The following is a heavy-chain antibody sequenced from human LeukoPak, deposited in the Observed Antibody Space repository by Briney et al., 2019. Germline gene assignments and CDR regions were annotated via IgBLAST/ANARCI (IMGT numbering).Heavy chain of an antibody. CDR1: GGSISSYY. Sequence: PSETLSLTCTVSGGSISSYYWSWIRQPPGKGLEWIGYIYYSGSTNYNPSLKSRVTISVDTSKNQFSLKLSSVTAADTAVYYCARGSTTVTVDYWGQGTLVTVSS. CDR2: IYYSGST. D-gene: IGHD4-17*01. CDR3: ARGSTTVTVDY. J-gene: IGHJ4*02. V-gene: IGHV4-59*01.